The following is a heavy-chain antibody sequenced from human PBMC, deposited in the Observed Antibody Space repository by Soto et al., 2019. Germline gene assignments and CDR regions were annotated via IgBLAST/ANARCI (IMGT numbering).Heavy chain of an antibody. CDR3: AKYSHWAIISPTHDS. CDR1: GFTFSSSA. Sequence: VQLSESGGGLVQPGGSLRLSCAASGFTFSSSAMSWVHQAPGKGLEWVSTFRESGGTTHYADSVKGRFTISRDTSKNMLYLQMNSLRAEDTAIYYCAKYSHWAIISPTHDSWGQGTLGTVSS. D-gene: IGHD2-21*01. CDR2: FRESGGTT. V-gene: IGHV3-23*01. J-gene: IGHJ4*02.